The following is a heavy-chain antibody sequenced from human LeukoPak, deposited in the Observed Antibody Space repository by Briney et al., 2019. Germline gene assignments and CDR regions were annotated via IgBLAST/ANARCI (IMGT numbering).Heavy chain of an antibody. CDR1: GFTFSSYG. CDR2: IRYDGSNK. D-gene: IGHD3-22*01. J-gene: IGHJ4*02. Sequence: PGGSLRLSCAASGFTFSSYGMHWVRQAPGKGLEWVAFIRYDGSNKYYADSVKGRFTISRDNSKNTLYLQINSLRAEDTAVYYCAKVGVYYDRPDFDYWGQGTLVTVSS. CDR3: AKVGVYYDRPDFDY. V-gene: IGHV3-30*02.